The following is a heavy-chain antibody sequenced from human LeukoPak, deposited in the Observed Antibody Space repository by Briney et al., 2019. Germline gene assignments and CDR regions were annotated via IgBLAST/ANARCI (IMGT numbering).Heavy chain of an antibody. J-gene: IGHJ4*02. CDR1: GYTFTGYY. V-gene: IGHV1-2*02. CDR3: AAGYSSSWSSFDY. D-gene: IGHD6-13*01. CDR2: INPNSGGT. Sequence: ASVKVSCKASGYTFTGYYMHWVRQAPGQGLEWMGWINPNSGGTNYAQKFQGRVIMTRDTSISTAYMELSRLRSDDTAVYYCAAGYSSSWSSFDYWGQGTLVTVSS.